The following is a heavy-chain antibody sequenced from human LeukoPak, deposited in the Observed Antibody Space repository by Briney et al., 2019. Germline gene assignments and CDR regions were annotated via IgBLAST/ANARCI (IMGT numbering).Heavy chain of an antibody. D-gene: IGHD2-21*02. J-gene: IGHJ3*02. CDR3: VLTVVNAFDI. Sequence: GGSLRLSGAASGFTFSNYALHWVRQAPGKGLEWVAVISYDGSNKYYADSVKGRFTISRDNSENTLYLQTNSLRAEDTAVYYCVLTVVNAFDIWGQGTLVTVSS. V-gene: IGHV3-30-3*01. CDR2: ISYDGSNK. CDR1: GFTFSNYA.